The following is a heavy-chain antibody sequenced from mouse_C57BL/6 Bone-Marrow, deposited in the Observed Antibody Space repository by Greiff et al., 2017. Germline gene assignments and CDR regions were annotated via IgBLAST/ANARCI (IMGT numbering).Heavy chain of an antibody. D-gene: IGHD1-1*01. Sequence: EVQLLESGPSLVRPSQTLSLTCTVSGFSFTSDCYWIWIRQFPGNKLEYIAYPFYSGITNYNPSLESRTTLTCDTSTNPFSLKFSAVTTEDTATFYFARSYDGSRGYAMDYWGQGTSVTVSS. V-gene: IGHV3-3*01. CDR2: PFYSGIT. CDR1: GFSFTSDCY. J-gene: IGHJ4*01. CDR3: ARSYDGSRGYAMDY.